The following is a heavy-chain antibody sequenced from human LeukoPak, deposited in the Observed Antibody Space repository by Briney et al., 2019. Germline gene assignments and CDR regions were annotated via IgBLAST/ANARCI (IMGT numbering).Heavy chain of an antibody. J-gene: IGHJ5*02. CDR1: GFTFSSYS. CDR2: IYAGGTT. V-gene: IGHV3-53*01. CDR3: ARDSSGWYDH. D-gene: IGHD6-19*01. Sequence: GGSLRLSCAASGFTFSSYSMNWVRQAPWRGLEWVSVIYAGGTTYYADSVRGRFTISRDNSKNTLYLQMNSLRDEDTAVYYCARDSSGWYDHWGQGTLVTVSS.